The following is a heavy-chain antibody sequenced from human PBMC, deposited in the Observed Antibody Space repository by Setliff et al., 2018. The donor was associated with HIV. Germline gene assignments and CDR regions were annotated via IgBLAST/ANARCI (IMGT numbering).Heavy chain of an antibody. CDR1: GYTFTSYT. D-gene: IGHD2-21*02. V-gene: IGHV1-3*01. J-gene: IGHJ4*02. CDR2: INAGNGNT. CDR3: ATDPDGGNSDG. Sequence: ASVKVSCKASGYTFTSYTMHWVRQAPGQRLEWMGWINAGNGNTKYSQKFQGRVTITADTSTDTVYMELSSLRSEDTSVYYCATDPDGGNSDGWGQGTLVTVSS.